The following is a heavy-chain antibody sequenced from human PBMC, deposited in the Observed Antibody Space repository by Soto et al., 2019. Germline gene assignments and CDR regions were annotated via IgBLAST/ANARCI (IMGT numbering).Heavy chain of an antibody. CDR2: IYPGDSGT. D-gene: IGHD2-2*01. J-gene: IGHJ5*02. CDR3: ARRGCSTTTCQNWFDP. V-gene: IGHV5-51*01. Sequence: GESLKISCKGSGYNFPIYWIAWVRQMPGKGLEWMGIIYPGDSGTRYSPSFQGQVTISADKSISTAYLQWSSLKASDTAMYYCARRGCSTTTCQNWFDPWGQGTLVTVSS. CDR1: GYNFPIYW.